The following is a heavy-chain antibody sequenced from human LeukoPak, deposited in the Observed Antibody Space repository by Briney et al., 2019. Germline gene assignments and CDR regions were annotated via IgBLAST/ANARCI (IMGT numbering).Heavy chain of an antibody. V-gene: IGHV4-31*03. D-gene: IGHD6-19*01. CDR2: IYYNGST. J-gene: IGHJ5*02. CDR3: ARDRISPRAVAGTLGWFDP. Sequence: PSQTLSLTCTVSGGSISSGGYYWSWIRQHPGKGLEWIGYIYYNGSTYYNPSLKSRVTISVDTSKNQFSLKLSSVTAADTAVYYCARDRISPRAVAGTLGWFDPWGQGTLVTVSS. CDR1: GGSISSGGYY.